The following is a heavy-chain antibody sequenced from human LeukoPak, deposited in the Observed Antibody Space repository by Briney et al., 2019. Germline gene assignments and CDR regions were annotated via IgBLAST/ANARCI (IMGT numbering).Heavy chain of an antibody. D-gene: IGHD5-12*01. CDR3: ARGFDIVAMYLDY. Sequence: ASVKVSCKASGYTFATYGISWFRQAAGQGLEWMGWISGYNGNTNHAQKFQGRVTMTTDTSTSTAYMELRSLRSDDTAVYYCARGFDIVAMYLDYWGQGTLVTVSS. J-gene: IGHJ4*02. V-gene: IGHV1-18*01. CDR1: GYTFATYG. CDR2: ISGYNGNT.